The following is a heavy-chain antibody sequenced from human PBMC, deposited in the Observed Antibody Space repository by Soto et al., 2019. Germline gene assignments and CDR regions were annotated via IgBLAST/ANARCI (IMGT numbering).Heavy chain of an antibody. CDR1: GFTFSDYY. CDR2: ISSSSSYT. J-gene: IGHJ4*02. Sequence: GGSLRLSYAASGFTFSDYYMSWIRQAPGKGLEWVSYISSSSSYTNCADSVKGRFTISRDNAKNSLYLQMNSLRAEDTAVYYCEREAMGATGFDYWGQGTLVTLSS. V-gene: IGHV3-11*06. D-gene: IGHD1-26*01. CDR3: EREAMGATGFDY.